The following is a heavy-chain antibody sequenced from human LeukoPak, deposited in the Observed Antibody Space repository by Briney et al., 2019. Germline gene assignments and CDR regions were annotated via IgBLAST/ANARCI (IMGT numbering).Heavy chain of an antibody. CDR1: GFTFDDYA. V-gene: IGHV3-9*03. J-gene: IGHJ4*02. CDR2: ISWNSGSI. Sequence: GGSLRLSCAASGFTFDDYAMHWVRQAPGKGLEWVSGISWNSGSIGYADSVKGRFTTSRDNAKNSLYLQMNSLRAEDMALYYCAKGSGWTHLAYFDYWGQGTLVTVSS. D-gene: IGHD6-19*01. CDR3: AKGSGWTHLAYFDY.